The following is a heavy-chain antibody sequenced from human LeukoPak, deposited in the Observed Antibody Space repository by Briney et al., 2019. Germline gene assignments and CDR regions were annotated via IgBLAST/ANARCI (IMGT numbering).Heavy chain of an antibody. Sequence: SETLPLTFAVTGGSLSSSNWWSWVRQPPGKGLEWIVEIYHSWSTNYNRSLKSRVTIPVDKSKNQFSLKLSSVTAADTAVYYCARGQGSIVGAGYLDDYWGQGTLVTVTS. J-gene: IGHJ4*02. D-gene: IGHD1-26*01. V-gene: IGHV4-4*02. CDR2: IYHSWST. CDR1: GGSLSSSNW. CDR3: ARGQGSIVGAGYLDDY.